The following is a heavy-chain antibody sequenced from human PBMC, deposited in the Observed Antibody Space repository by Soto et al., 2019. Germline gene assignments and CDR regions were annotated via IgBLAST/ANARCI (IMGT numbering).Heavy chain of an antibody. V-gene: IGHV4-34*01. D-gene: IGHD2-15*01. CDR3: ARKGPATATLFDY. CDR1: GGSFSGYY. CDR2: INHSGST. J-gene: IGHJ4*02. Sequence: SETLSLTCAAYGGSFSGYYWSWIRQPPGKGLEWIGEINHSGSTNYNPSLKSRVTISVDTSKNQFSLKLSSVTAADTAVYYCARKGPATATLFDYWGQGTLVTVSS.